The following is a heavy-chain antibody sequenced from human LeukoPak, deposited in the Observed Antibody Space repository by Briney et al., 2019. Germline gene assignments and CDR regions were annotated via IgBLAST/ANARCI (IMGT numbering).Heavy chain of an antibody. J-gene: IGHJ5*02. CDR3: ARDRLLGVVVAAGSSWFDP. CDR2: INPSGGST. V-gene: IGHV1-46*01. Sequence: ASVKVSCKASGYTFTIYYMHWVRQAPGQGLEWMGIINPSGGSTSYAQKFQGRVTMTRDTSTSAVYMELSSLRSEDTAVYYCARDRLLGVVVAAGSSWFDPWGQGTLVTVSS. D-gene: IGHD2-15*01. CDR1: GYTFTIYY.